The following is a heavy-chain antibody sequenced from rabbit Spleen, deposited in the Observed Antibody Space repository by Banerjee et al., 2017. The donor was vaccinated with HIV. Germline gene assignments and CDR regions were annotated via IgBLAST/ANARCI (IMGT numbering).Heavy chain of an antibody. CDR2: INAVTGKA. CDR1: GFSFSNKAV. Sequence: QEQLVESGGGLVKPGASLTLTCKASGFSFSNKAVMCWVRQAPGKGLEWIACINAVTGKAVYATWANGRFTISRTSSTTVTLQMTSLTAADTATYFCARDLASVVGWNFNLWGQGTLVTVS. V-gene: IGHV1S45*01. D-gene: IGHD3-1*01. CDR3: ARDLASVVGWNFNL. J-gene: IGHJ4*01.